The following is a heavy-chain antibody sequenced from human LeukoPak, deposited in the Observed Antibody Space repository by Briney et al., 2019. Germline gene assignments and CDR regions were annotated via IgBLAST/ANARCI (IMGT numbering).Heavy chain of an antibody. V-gene: IGHV3-23*01. CDR3: AKGLYGGYVVDY. Sequence: HTGGSLRLSCAASGFTFSSYAMNWVRQAPGKGLEWVSGISGSGGSTYYADSVKGRFTISRDNSKNTLYLQMNSLRAEDTAVYYCAKGLYGGYVVDYWGQGTLVTVSS. CDR1: GFTFSSYA. J-gene: IGHJ4*02. CDR2: ISGSGGST. D-gene: IGHD4-17*01.